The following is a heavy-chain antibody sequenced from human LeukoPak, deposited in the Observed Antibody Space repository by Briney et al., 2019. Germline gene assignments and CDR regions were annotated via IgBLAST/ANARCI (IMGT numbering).Heavy chain of an antibody. J-gene: IGHJ4*02. Sequence: PGGSLRLSCAASGFTFSSYATHWVRQAPGKGLEWVAVISYDGSNKYYADSVKGRFTISRDNSKNTLYLQMNSLRAEDTAVYYCAKDGAMVRGVMDYWGQGTLVTVSS. CDR3: AKDGAMVRGVMDY. CDR2: ISYDGSNK. CDR1: GFTFSSYA. D-gene: IGHD3-10*01. V-gene: IGHV3-30-3*01.